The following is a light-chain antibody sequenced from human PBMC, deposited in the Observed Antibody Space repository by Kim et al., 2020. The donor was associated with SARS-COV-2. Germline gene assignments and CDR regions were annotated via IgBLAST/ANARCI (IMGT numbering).Light chain of an antibody. CDR1: QEIGNS. CDR3: QQYNSFPYT. V-gene: IGKV1-16*01. Sequence: SASVGDRVTITCRASQEIGNSLDWFQQKPGKAPKSLIHAASSLQSGVPLRFSGSGSGTDFNLTISNLQPEDFTSYYCQQYNSFPYTFGQGTKLEI. J-gene: IGKJ2*01. CDR2: AAS.